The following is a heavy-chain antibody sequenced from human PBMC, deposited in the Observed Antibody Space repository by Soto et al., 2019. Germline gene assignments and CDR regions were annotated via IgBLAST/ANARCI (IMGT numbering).Heavy chain of an antibody. CDR3: APMSFDY. Sequence: PGGSLRLSCAASGFTFSSYAMYWVRQAPGKGLEWVAVIWYDGSNKYYADSVKGRFTISRDNSKNTLYLQMNSLRAEDTAVYYCAPMSFDYWGQGTLDTVSS. J-gene: IGHJ4*02. CDR1: GFTFSSYA. V-gene: IGHV3-33*01. D-gene: IGHD3-22*01. CDR2: IWYDGSNK.